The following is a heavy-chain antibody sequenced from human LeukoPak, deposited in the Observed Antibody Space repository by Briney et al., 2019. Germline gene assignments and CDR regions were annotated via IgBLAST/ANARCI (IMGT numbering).Heavy chain of an antibody. CDR1: GFTFSSYW. CDR3: ARDGQFPYDYGDYGGDHGPDY. J-gene: IGHJ4*02. V-gene: IGHV3-21*05. D-gene: IGHD4-17*01. Sequence: PGGSLRLSCAASGFTFSSYWMHWVRQAPGKGLEWVSYISSSGSDIYYADSVKGRFTISRDNAKNSLYLHMNSLRAEDTAVYYCARDGQFPYDYGDYGGDHGPDYWGQGTLVTVSS. CDR2: ISSSGSDI.